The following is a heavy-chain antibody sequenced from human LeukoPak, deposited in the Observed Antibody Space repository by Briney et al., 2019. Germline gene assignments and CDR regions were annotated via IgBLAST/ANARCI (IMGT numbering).Heavy chain of an antibody. CDR3: ARDFSPRSLDY. Sequence: GGSLRLSCAASGFTFSSYGMHWVRQAPGKGLEWVAVIWYDGSNKYYADSVKGRFTISRDNSKNTLYLQMNSLRAEDTAVYYCARDFSPRSLDYWGQGTLVTVSS. D-gene: IGHD3-16*02. J-gene: IGHJ4*02. CDR2: IWYDGSNK. CDR1: GFTFSSYG. V-gene: IGHV3-33*01.